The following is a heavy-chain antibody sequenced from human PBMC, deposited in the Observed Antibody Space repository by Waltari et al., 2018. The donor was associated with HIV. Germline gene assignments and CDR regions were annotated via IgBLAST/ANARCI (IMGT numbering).Heavy chain of an antibody. CDR2: ISKAGTKK. V-gene: IGHV3-30-3*01. D-gene: IGHD2-21*02. CDR3: ARCIYCGSDCYSGLDS. CDR1: GLLVSDYT. J-gene: IGHJ4*02. Sequence: QVQLVESGGGVVQPGRSLRLSCAASGLLVSDYTRTWVRQAPGKGLEWLSVISKAGTKKYYADSVKGRFTISRDNSNSALYLQMNSLTVEDTAVYYCARCIYCGSDCYSGLDSWGQGSLVTVSS.